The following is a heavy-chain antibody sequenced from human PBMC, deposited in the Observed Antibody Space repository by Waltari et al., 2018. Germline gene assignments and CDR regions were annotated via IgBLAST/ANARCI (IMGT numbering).Heavy chain of an antibody. CDR2: INPNRGGT. D-gene: IGHD3-3*01. CDR1: GYTFTGYY. V-gene: IGHV1-2*06. Sequence: QVQLVQSGAEVKKPGASVKVSCKASGYTFTGYYMHWVRQAPGQGLEWMGRINPNRGGTNDAQKFQGRVTITTDESTSTAYMELSSLRSEDTAVYYCARGGYYDFWSGRYFDLWGRGTLVTVSS. J-gene: IGHJ2*01. CDR3: ARGGYYDFWSGRYFDL.